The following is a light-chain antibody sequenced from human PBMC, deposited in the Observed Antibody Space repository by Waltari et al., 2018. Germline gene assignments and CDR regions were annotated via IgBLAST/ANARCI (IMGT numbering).Light chain of an antibody. V-gene: IGKV4-1*01. J-gene: IGKJ4*01. Sequence: DIVMTQSPESLAVSLGERATINCKSSESVLYSSNNKNHLAWYHQKPGQPPKLLLYWASTRKSGVPDRFSGSGSETDFTLTVTSLQAEDAAVYYCQQYYSTPLTFGGGTKV. CDR2: WAS. CDR3: QQYYSTPLT. CDR1: ESVLYSSNNKNH.